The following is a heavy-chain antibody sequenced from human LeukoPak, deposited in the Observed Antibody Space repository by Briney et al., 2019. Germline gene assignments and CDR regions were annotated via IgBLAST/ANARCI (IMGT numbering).Heavy chain of an antibody. CDR3: ARDGRAVAGTYYYYMDV. D-gene: IGHD6-19*01. J-gene: IGHJ6*03. CDR1: GGSISSYY. V-gene: IGHV4-4*07. Sequence: SSETLSLTCTVSGGSISSYYWSWIRQPAGKGLEWIGRIYTSGSTNYNPSLKSRVTMSVDTSKSQFSLKLSSVTAADTAVYYCARDGRAVAGTYYYYMDVWGKGTTVTVSS. CDR2: IYTSGST.